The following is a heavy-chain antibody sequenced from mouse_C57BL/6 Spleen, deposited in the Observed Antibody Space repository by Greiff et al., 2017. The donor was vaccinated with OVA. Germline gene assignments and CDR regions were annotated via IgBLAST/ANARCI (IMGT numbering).Heavy chain of an antibody. V-gene: IGHV1-20*01. CDR3: ARSPSMSTREMDY. D-gene: IGHD2-4*01. CDR2: INPYNGDT. Sequence: VQLKESGPELVKPGDSVKISCKASGYSFTGYFMNWVMQSHGKSLEWIGRINPYNGDTFYNQKFKGKATLTVDKSSSTAHMELRSLTSEDSAVYYCARSPSMSTREMDYWGQGTTVTVAS. CDR1: GYSFTGYF. J-gene: IGHJ4*01.